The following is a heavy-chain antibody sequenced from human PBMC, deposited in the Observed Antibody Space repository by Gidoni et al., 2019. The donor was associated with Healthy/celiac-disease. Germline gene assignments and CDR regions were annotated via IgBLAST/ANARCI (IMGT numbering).Heavy chain of an antibody. CDR1: GYTFTSYA. CDR3: ARARMVREPNWFDP. Sequence: QVQLVQSGAEVKKPGASVKVSCKASGYTFTSYAMHWVRQAPGQRLEWMGWINAGNGNTKYSQKFQGRVTITRDTSASTAYMELSSLRSEDTAVYYCARARMVREPNWFDPWGQGTLVTVSS. D-gene: IGHD3-10*01. CDR2: INAGNGNT. J-gene: IGHJ5*02. V-gene: IGHV1-3*01.